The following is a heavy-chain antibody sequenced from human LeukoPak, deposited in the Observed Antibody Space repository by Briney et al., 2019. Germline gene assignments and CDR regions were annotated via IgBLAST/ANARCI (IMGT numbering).Heavy chain of an antibody. CDR2: ISYDGSNK. D-gene: IGHD6-13*01. V-gene: IGHV3-30*03. Sequence: GGSLRLSCAASGFTFSSYWMSWVRQAPGKGLEWVAVISYDGSNKYYADSVKGRFTISRDNSKNTLYLQMNSLRAEDTAVYYCARMIAAAGNWFDPWGQGTLVTVSS. J-gene: IGHJ5*02. CDR3: ARMIAAAGNWFDP. CDR1: GFTFSSYW.